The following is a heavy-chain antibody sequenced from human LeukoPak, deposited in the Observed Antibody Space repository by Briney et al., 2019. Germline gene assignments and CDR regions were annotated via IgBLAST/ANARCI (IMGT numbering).Heavy chain of an antibody. CDR3: ARDLDVVVVAAMGPFNFQH. D-gene: IGHD2-15*01. Sequence: EASVKVSCKASGGTFSSYTISWVRQAPGQGLEWMGRIIPILGIANYPQKFQGRVTITADKSTSTAYMELSSLRSEDTAVYYCARDLDVVVVAAMGPFNFQHWGQGTLVTVSS. J-gene: IGHJ1*01. CDR2: IIPILGIA. V-gene: IGHV1-69*04. CDR1: GGTFSSYT.